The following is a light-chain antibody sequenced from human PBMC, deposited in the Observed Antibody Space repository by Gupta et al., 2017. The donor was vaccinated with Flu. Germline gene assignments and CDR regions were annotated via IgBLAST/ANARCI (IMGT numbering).Light chain of an antibody. V-gene: IGKV3-11*01. CDR2: DAS. Sequence: EIALTQSPATLSLSPGERATLSCRASQSASSYLAWYQQKPGQAPRLIIYDASKSAAGATGGFSGSGYVKDFTRTSSRRENEDFAVYYLQQSSPLNTFGRGTKVEIK. CDR3: QQSSPLNT. J-gene: IGKJ4*01. CDR1: QSASSY.